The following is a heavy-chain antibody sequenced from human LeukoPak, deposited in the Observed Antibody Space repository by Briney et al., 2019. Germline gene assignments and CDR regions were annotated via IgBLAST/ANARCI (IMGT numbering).Heavy chain of an antibody. CDR2: ISSTSSYI. Sequence: GGSLRLSCAASGFTFSRYTMNWVRQAPEKGLEWVSAISSTSSYIYYADSVKGRFTISRDNSKNTLYLQMNSLRAEDTAVYYCARDSNYSMDVWGQGTTVTVSS. V-gene: IGHV3-21*01. J-gene: IGHJ6*02. D-gene: IGHD4-4*01. CDR1: GFTFSRYT. CDR3: ARDSNYSMDV.